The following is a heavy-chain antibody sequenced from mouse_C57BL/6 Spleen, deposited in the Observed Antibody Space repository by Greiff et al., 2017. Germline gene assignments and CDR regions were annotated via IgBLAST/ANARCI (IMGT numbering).Heavy chain of an antibody. CDR3: ASSVYYAMDY. CDR2: IYPGSGST. Sequence: VQLQQPGAELVKPGASVKMSCKASGYTFTSYWITWVKQRPGQGLEWIGDIYPGSGSTNYNEKVKSKGTLTVDTSSSTAYMQLSSLTSEDSAVYYCASSVYYAMDYWGQGTSVTVSS. J-gene: IGHJ4*01. V-gene: IGHV1-55*01. CDR1: GYTFTSYW.